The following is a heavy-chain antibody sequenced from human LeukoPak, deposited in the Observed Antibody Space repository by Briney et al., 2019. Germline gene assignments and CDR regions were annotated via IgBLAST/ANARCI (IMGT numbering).Heavy chain of an antibody. CDR3: ARGHSDYRRLFDY. CDR2: INSIGGNT. CDR1: GFTFSSYW. V-gene: IGHV3-64*01. Sequence: PGGSLRLSCAASGFTFSSYWMHWVRQAPWKGLEYVSSINSIGGNTYYANSVMGRATISRDNSKNTLYLHLGSLRTEDTAVYFCARGHSDYRRLFDYWGQGTLVTVSS. J-gene: IGHJ4*02. D-gene: IGHD4-11*01.